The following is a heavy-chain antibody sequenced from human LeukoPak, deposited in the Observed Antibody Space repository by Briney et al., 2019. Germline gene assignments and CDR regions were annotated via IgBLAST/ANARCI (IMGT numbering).Heavy chain of an antibody. V-gene: IGHV3-23*01. D-gene: IGHD2-2*01. CDR3: AKDHCSSTSSPLDY. CDR1: GFTFSSYA. CDR2: ISGSGGST. J-gene: IGHJ4*02. Sequence: RPGGSLRLSCAASGFTFSSYAMSWVRQAPGKGLEWVSAISGSGGSTYYADSVKGRSTISRDNSKNTLYLQMNSLRAEDTAVYYCAKDHCSSTSSPLDYWGQGTLVTVSS.